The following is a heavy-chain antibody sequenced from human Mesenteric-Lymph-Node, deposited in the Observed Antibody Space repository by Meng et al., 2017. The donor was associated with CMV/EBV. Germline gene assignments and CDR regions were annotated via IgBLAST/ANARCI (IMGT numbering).Heavy chain of an antibody. J-gene: IGHJ1*01. Sequence: CKASGYTFTSYDINWVRQATGQGLEWMGWMNPNSGNTGYAQKFQGRVTMTRNTSISTAYMELSSLRSEDTAVYYCASPPAPAAEYFQHWGQGTLVTVSS. CDR3: ASPPAPAAEYFQH. D-gene: IGHD2-2*01. CDR1: GYTFTSYD. V-gene: IGHV1-8*01. CDR2: MNPNSGNT.